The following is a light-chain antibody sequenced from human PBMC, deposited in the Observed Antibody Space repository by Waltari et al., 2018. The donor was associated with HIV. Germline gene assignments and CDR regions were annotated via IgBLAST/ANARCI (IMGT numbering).Light chain of an antibody. V-gene: IGLV1-47*01. CDR1: GSTIGTYS. CDR2: MND. CDR3: AVWDDSLGGAV. J-gene: IGLJ2*01. Sequence: QSVVTQPPSASGTPGQRVTIPCSGSGSTIGTYSVNWYQHFPGTAPKLLIYMNDQRPSGVPGRFSGSQSGTSASLAISGLQYDDEADYYCAVWDDSLGGAVFGGGTKLTVL.